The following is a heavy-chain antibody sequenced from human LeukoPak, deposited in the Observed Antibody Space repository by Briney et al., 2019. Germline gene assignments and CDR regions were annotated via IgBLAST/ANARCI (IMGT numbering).Heavy chain of an antibody. CDR1: GGSFSGYY. CDR2: INHSGST. CDR3: ARGRGNGGKPFDY. V-gene: IGHV4-34*01. D-gene: IGHD4-23*01. J-gene: IGHJ4*02. Sequence: PSETLSLTCAVYGGSFSGYYWSWIRQPPGKGLEWIGEINHSGSTNYDPSLKSRVTISVDTSKNQFSLKLSSVTAADTAVYYCARGRGNGGKPFDYWGQGTLVTVSS.